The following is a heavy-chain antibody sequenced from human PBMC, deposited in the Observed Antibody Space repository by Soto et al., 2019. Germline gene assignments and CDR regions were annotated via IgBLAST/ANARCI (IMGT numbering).Heavy chain of an antibody. J-gene: IGHJ3*02. CDR1: AFTFNSYS. Sequence: EVQLLESGGGLVQPGGSLRLSCAASAFTFNSYSMSWVRPAPGKGLEWVSAISGSGGSTYYADSVKGRFTISRANSKNTLNLQMNSLRAEDTAVYFCANVAGYGGNTGAFDIWGQGTMVTVSS. CDR2: ISGSGGST. CDR3: ANVAGYGGNTGAFDI. D-gene: IGHD4-17*01. V-gene: IGHV3-23*01.